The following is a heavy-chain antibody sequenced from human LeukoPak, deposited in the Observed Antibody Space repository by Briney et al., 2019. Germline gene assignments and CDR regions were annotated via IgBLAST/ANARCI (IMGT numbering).Heavy chain of an antibody. CDR1: GFTVSSNY. Sequence: GGSLRLSCAASGFTVSSNYMSWVRQAPGKGLEWVSAISGSGGSTYYADSVKGRFTISRDNSKNTLYLQMNSLRAEDTAVYYCAKIGDTAMVTGKDYWGQGTLVTVSS. J-gene: IGHJ4*02. D-gene: IGHD5-18*01. CDR3: AKIGDTAMVTGKDY. V-gene: IGHV3-23*01. CDR2: ISGSGGST.